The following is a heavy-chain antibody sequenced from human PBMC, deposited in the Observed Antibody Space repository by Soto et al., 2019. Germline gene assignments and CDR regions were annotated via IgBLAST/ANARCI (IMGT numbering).Heavy chain of an antibody. CDR1: GGTFSSYA. CDR3: ARERGAIVGATGGLHFDY. J-gene: IGHJ4*02. Sequence: ASVKVSCKASGGTFSSYAISWVRQAPGQGLEWMGGIIPIFGTANYAQKFQGRVTITADESTSTAYMELSSLRSEDTAVYYCARERGAIVGATGGLHFDYWGQGTLVTVSS. D-gene: IGHD1-26*01. V-gene: IGHV1-69*13. CDR2: IIPIFGTA.